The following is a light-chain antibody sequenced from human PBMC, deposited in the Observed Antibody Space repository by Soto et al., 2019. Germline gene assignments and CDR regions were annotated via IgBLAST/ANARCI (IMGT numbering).Light chain of an antibody. Sequence: ERVMTQSPATLSVSPGESATLSCRASQSVSSNLAWYQQKPGQAPRLLVFGASVRAAGVPSRFSNNGSGTAFTLTISSLQSEDFAVYYCQQYNDWPPITFGQGTRLEIK. CDR1: QSVSSN. V-gene: IGKV3-15*01. J-gene: IGKJ5*01. CDR2: GAS. CDR3: QQYNDWPPIT.